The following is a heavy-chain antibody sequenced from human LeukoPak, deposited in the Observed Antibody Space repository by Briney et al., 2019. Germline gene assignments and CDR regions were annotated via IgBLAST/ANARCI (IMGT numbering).Heavy chain of an antibody. CDR3: ARDQFDNHYNFSDYCY. V-gene: IGHV3-21*01. CDR2: IDSGSSYI. CDR1: GFTFSSYA. Sequence: GGSLRLSCAASGFTFSSYAMSWVRQAPGKGLEWVSSIDSGSSYIYYADSVKGRFTISRDNAKNSLYLQMNSLRAEDTAVYYCARDQFDNHYNFSDYCYWGQGTLVTVSS. D-gene: IGHD3-22*01. J-gene: IGHJ4*02.